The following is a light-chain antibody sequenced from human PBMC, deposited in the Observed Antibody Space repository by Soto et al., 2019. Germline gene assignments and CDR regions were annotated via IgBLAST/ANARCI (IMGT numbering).Light chain of an antibody. V-gene: IGKV1-5*03. CDR3: KQYDSYSYT. CDR1: QSISAW. CDR2: KAS. J-gene: IGKJ5*01. Sequence: TQFPGTLSLSPGESATLSCRASQSISAWLAWYQQKPGKAPKLLIYKASSLESGVQSRFSGSGSGTEFTLTISSLQPDDFATYYCKQYDSYSYTFGQGTRLEI.